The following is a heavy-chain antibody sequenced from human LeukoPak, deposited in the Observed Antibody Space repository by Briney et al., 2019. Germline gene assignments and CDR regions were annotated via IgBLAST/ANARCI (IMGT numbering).Heavy chain of an antibody. Sequence: SETLSLTCAVYGGSFSGYYWSWIRQPPGKGLEWIGEINHSGSTNYNPSLKSRVTISVDTSKNQFSLKLSSVTAADTAVYYCARRRLRELLSSFDPWGQGTLVTVSS. J-gene: IGHJ5*02. CDR2: INHSGST. V-gene: IGHV4-34*01. CDR3: ARRRLRELLSSFDP. D-gene: IGHD3-10*01. CDR1: GGSFSGYY.